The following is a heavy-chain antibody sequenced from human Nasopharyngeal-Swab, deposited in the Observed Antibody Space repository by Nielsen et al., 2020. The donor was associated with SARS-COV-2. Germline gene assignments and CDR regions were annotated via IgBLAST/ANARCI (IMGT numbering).Heavy chain of an antibody. D-gene: IGHD3-10*01. CDR2: IYYSGST. V-gene: IGHV4-31*03. CDR3: AREALKELLWFGASSSYYGMDV. Sequence: SETLSLTCTVSGGSISSGGYYWSWIRQHPGKGLEWIGYIYYSGSTYYNPSLKSRVTISVDTSKNQFSLKLSSVTAADTAVYYCAREALKELLWFGASSSYYGMDVWGQGTTVTVS. CDR1: GGSISSGGYY. J-gene: IGHJ6*02.